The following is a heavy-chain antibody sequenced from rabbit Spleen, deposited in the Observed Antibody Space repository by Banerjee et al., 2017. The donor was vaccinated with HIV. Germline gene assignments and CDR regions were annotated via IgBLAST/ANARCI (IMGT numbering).Heavy chain of an antibody. CDR2: IVTNFSGTI. CDR1: GFPFSNKDV. V-gene: IGHV1S45*01. J-gene: IGHJ4*01. Sequence: QEQLEESGGGLVKPEGSLKISCTASGFPFSNKDVMCLVRQAPGKGLEWVTCIVTNFSGTIYYASWARGRFTITKTSSSTVTLQMPSLTVADTATYFCARDSGSAGYGSTNLWGQGTLVTVS. CDR3: ARDSGSAGYGSTNL. D-gene: IGHD1-1*01.